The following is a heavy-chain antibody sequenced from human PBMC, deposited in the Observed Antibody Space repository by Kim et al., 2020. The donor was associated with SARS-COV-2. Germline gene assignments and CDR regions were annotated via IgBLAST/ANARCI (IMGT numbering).Heavy chain of an antibody. Sequence: SVKVSCKASGGTFSSYAISWVRQAPGQGLEWMGRIIPSFGTASYAQKFQGRVTMTADASTSTAYMELSSLRSEDTAVYYCAREKMIVDYYYYYCTYVWGKENTVTVS. D-gene: IGHD3-22*01. CDR1: GGTFSSYA. V-gene: IGHV1-69*13. CDR2: IIPSFGTA. J-gene: IGHJ6*04. CDR3: AREKMIVDYYYYYCTYV.